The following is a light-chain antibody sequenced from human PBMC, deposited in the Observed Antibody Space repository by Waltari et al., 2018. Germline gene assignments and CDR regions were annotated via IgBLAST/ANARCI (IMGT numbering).Light chain of an antibody. J-gene: IGKJ2*01. Sequence: EIVLTQSPATLSLSPGERATLSCRASQSVASYLAWYQQKPGQAPRLLIYDASNRATGIPARFSGSGSGTDFILTISSLEPEDFGLYYCQQRSNALTFGQGTKLEI. CDR1: QSVASY. CDR2: DAS. CDR3: QQRSNALT. V-gene: IGKV3-11*01.